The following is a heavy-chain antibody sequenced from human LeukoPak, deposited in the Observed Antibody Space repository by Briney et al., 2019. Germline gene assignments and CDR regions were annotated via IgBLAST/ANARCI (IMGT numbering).Heavy chain of an antibody. CDR2: IIPIFGTA. Sequence: SVRVSCKASGGTFSSYAISWVRQAPGQGLEWMGGIIPIFGTANYAQKFQGRVTITADESTSTAYMELSSLRSEDTAVYYCAAYWLFLGNYFDYWGQGTLVTVSS. CDR1: GGTFSSYA. D-gene: IGHD3-22*01. J-gene: IGHJ4*02. V-gene: IGHV1-69*13. CDR3: AAYWLFLGNYFDY.